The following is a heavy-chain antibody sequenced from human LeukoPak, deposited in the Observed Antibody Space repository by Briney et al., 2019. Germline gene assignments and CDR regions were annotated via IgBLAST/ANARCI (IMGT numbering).Heavy chain of an antibody. CDR2: IYTSGST. V-gene: IGHV4-61*02. D-gene: IGHD2-21*02. CDR3: ARARVVVTASLHDAFDI. CDR1: GGSISSGSYY. J-gene: IGHJ3*02. Sequence: SQTLSLTCTVSGGSISSGSYYWSWIRQPAGKGLEWIVRIYTSGSTNYNTSLKSRVTISVDTSKNQFSLKLSSVTAADTAVYYCARARVVVTASLHDAFDIWGQGTMVTVSS.